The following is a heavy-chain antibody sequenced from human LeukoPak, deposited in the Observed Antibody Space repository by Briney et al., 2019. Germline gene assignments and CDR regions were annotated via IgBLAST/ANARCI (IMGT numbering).Heavy chain of an antibody. CDR2: ISSSSSYI. Sequence: PGGSLRLSCAASGLTFSSYSMNWVRQAPGKGLEWVSSISSSSSYIYYADSVKGRFTISRDNAKNSLYLQMNSLRAEDTAVYYCARDMEYSSSWQYYFDYWGQGTLVTVSS. CDR1: GLTFSSYS. D-gene: IGHD6-13*01. J-gene: IGHJ4*02. V-gene: IGHV3-21*01. CDR3: ARDMEYSSSWQYYFDY.